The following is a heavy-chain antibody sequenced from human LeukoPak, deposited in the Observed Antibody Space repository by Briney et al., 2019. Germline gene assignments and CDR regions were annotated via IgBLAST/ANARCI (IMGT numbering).Heavy chain of an antibody. CDR3: ARSDIVVVPAAPTLDV. V-gene: IGHV3-23*01. Sequence: GASLRLSCAASGFTFSSYAMSWVRQAPGKGLEWVSAISGSGGSTYYADSVKGRFTISRDNSKNTLYLQMNSLRAEDTAVYYCARSDIVVVPAAPTLDVWGKGTTVTVSS. CDR2: ISGSGGST. CDR1: GFTFSSYA. D-gene: IGHD2-2*01. J-gene: IGHJ6*04.